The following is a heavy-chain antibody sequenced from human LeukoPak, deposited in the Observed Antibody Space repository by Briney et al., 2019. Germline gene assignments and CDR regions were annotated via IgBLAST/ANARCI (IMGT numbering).Heavy chain of an antibody. CDR3: ARDISYNSLGN. J-gene: IGHJ4*02. V-gene: IGHV3-33*07. CDR2: IWKDGRKK. D-gene: IGHD6-13*01. CDR1: GFTFSRHG. Sequence: GGSLTLSCPTTGFTFSRHGFYWVRQAPGKGLEGVAVIWKDGRKKYYANSVKGRSTISRDNSKKTLYLEMNSLRAEDTAVYYCARDISYNSLGNRGQGTLVTVSS.